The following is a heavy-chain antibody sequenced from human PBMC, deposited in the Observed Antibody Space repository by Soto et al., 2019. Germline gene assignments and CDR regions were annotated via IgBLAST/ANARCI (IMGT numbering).Heavy chain of an antibody. V-gene: IGHV6-1*01. Sequence: SQTLSLTCAISGDSVSSNSIAWHWIRQSPSRGLEWLGRTYYRSKWFNDYALSVKSRITITPGTSKNQFSLQLNSVTPEDTAVYYCASSKGTTYYYYYYMDVWGTGTTVT. CDR1: GDSVSSNSIA. D-gene: IGHD1-7*01. J-gene: IGHJ6*03. CDR2: TYYRSKWFN. CDR3: ASSKGTTYYYYYYMDV.